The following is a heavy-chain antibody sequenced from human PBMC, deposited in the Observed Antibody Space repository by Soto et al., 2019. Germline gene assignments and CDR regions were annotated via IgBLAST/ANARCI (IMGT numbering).Heavy chain of an antibody. V-gene: IGHV4-59*08. J-gene: IGHJ4*02. Sequence: PSETLSLTCTVSGGSISSYYWSWIRQPPGKGLEWIGYIYYSGSTNYNPSLQSRVTISVYTSKNQFSLKLTSVTAADTAVYYCARGGGPKQHLAYWGQGALVTVSS. CDR3: ARGGGPKQHLAY. CDR1: GGSISSYY. D-gene: IGHD2-15*01. CDR2: IYYSGST.